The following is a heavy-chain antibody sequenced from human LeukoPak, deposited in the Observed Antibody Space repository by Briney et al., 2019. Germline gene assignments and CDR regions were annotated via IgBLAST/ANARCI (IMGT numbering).Heavy chain of an antibody. D-gene: IGHD4-11*01. CDR2: ISSSSSYI. J-gene: IGHJ4*02. V-gene: IGHV3-21*01. CDR3: ARDGIATVTPPLDY. Sequence: GGSLRLSCAASGFTFSSYSMNWVRQAPRKGLEWVSSISSSSSYIYYADSVKGRFTISRDNAKNSLYLQMNSLRAEDTAVYYCARDGIATVTPPLDYWGQGTLVTVSS. CDR1: GFTFSSYS.